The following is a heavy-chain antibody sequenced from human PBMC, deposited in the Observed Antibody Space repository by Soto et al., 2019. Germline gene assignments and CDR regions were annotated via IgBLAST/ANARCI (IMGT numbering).Heavy chain of an antibody. J-gene: IGHJ4*02. CDR1: GFTVSSNY. CDR3: ARGHSESRVGATRLGY. Sequence: EVQLVETGGGLIQPGGSLRLSCAASGFTVSSNYMSWVRQAPGKGLEWVSVIYSGGSTYYADSVKGRFTISRDNSKNTLYLQMNSLRAEDTAVYYCARGHSESRVGATRLGYWGQGTLVTVSS. D-gene: IGHD1-26*01. CDR2: IYSGGST. V-gene: IGHV3-53*02.